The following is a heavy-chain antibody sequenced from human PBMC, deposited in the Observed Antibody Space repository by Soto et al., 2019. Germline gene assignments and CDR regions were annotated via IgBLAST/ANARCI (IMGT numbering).Heavy chain of an antibody. J-gene: IGHJ4*02. Sequence: GSLRLSCAASGFTFSSYGMHWVRQAPGKGLEWVAVISYDGSNKYYADSVKGRFTISRDNSKNTLYLQMNSLRAEDTAVYYCAKDWMVTGHIVVVTSIYWGQGTLVTVSS. CDR1: GFTFSSYG. CDR2: ISYDGSNK. V-gene: IGHV3-30*18. D-gene: IGHD2-21*02. CDR3: AKDWMVTGHIVVVTSIY.